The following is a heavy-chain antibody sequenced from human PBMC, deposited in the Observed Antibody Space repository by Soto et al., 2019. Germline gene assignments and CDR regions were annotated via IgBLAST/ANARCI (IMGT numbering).Heavy chain of an antibody. D-gene: IGHD2-2*01. Sequence: QVQLVQSGAEVKKPGASVKVSCKASGYTFLNYGVSWVRQAPGQGLEWMGWISAYSGDTNYAQKVQGRVTMTTDTSTTTAYMELRSLRSDDTAVYYCARDMDPHCSSSRCFGNWFDPRGQGTLVTVSS. CDR3: ARDMDPHCSSSRCFGNWFDP. V-gene: IGHV1-18*01. CDR1: GYTFLNYG. CDR2: ISAYSGDT. J-gene: IGHJ5*02.